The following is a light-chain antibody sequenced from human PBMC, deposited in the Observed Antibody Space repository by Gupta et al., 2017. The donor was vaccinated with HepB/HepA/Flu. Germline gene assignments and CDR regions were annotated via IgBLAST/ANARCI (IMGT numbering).Light chain of an antibody. CDR2: WAS. J-gene: IGKJ1*01. Sequence: DIVMTQSPDSLGVSLGERATINCTSTQSVFHSSAKKNYLAWYQQKPGQPPKLYIYWASTRESGVPYRVSGSGSGTDFTLTISSLQAEDVAIYYWHHYYYTPQTFGQGTKVDIK. CDR1: QSVFHSSAKKNY. CDR3: HHYYYTPQT. V-gene: IGKV4-1*01.